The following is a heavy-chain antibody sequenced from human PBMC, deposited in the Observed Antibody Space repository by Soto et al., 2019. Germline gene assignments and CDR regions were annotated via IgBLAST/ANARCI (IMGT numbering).Heavy chain of an antibody. J-gene: IGHJ4*02. Sequence: SETLSLTCTVSGGSIISGDYYWSLIRQPPGKGLEWIGYIYYSGSTYYNPSLKSRVTISVDTSKNQFSLKLSSVTAADTAVYYCARDYSSGGPGSYWGQGTLVTVSS. CDR1: GGSIISGDYY. V-gene: IGHV4-30-4*01. D-gene: IGHD3-22*01. CDR2: IYYSGST. CDR3: ARDYSSGGPGSY.